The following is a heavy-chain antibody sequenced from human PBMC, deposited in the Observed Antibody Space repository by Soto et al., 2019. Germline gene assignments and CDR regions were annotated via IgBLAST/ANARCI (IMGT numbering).Heavy chain of an antibody. D-gene: IGHD3-3*01. V-gene: IGHV3-23*01. CDR3: AKDTVGGYSFWSGYYSDGLDV. CDR1: GFTFDSYA. Sequence: EVKLLESGGGLAQPGGSLRLSCVGSGFTFDSYAISWVRQAPGKGLQWISAISGNGAGTDYAHSVKGRFPISRDNSKNTVHLQMNSLRAEDTALYYCAKDTVGGYSFWSGYYSDGLDVWGQGTMVTVSS. CDR2: ISGNGAGT. J-gene: IGHJ3*01.